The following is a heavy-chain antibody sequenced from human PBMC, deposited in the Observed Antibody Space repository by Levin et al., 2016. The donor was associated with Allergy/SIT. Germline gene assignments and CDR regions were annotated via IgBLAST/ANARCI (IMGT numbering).Heavy chain of an antibody. V-gene: IGHV3-74*01. D-gene: IGHD3-10*01. Sequence: WIRHAPGKGLVWVSRINSDGSSTSYADSVKGRFTISRDNSKNTLYLQMNTLRAEDTAVYYCARDRWDGSGHFDYWGQGTLVTVSS. CDR3: ARDRWDGSGHFDY. CDR2: INSDGSST. J-gene: IGHJ4*02.